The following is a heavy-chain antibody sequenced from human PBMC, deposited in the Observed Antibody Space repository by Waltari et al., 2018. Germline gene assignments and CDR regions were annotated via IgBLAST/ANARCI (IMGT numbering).Heavy chain of an antibody. Sequence: EVQLVESGGGLVQPGGSLSLSCAASGFTLSSFWMNWVRQTPGKGLEWVAGIKQDGSEKYYADSVKGRFTISRDNAKNSLCLQMNSLRAEDTAVYYCATSGWYCFDYWGQGTLVTVSS. J-gene: IGHJ4*02. CDR2: IKQDGSEK. CDR1: GFTLSSFW. CDR3: ATSGWYCFDY. D-gene: IGHD6-19*01. V-gene: IGHV3-7*01.